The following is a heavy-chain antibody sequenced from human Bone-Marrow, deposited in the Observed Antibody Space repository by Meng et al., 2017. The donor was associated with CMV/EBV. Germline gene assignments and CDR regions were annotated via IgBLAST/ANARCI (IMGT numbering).Heavy chain of an antibody. V-gene: IGHV3-30*02. D-gene: IGHD3-3*01. J-gene: IGHJ6*02. Sequence: GGSLRLSCAASGFTFSSYGMYWVRQAPGKGLEWVAFIRYDGSNKYYADSVKGRFTISRDNSKNTLYLQMNSLRAEDTAVYYCAKDPRMPFGVVIIRYYYYGMDVWGQGTTVTVSS. CDR3: AKDPRMPFGVVIIRYYYYGMDV. CDR1: GFTFSSYG. CDR2: IRYDGSNK.